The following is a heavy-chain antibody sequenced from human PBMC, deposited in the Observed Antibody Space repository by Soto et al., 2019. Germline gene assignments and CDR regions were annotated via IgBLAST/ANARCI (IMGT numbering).Heavy chain of an antibody. V-gene: IGHV3-23*01. CDR3: AKDRMPVSGTLFDF. CDR1: GFTFSSYA. Sequence: GGSLRLSCAASGFTFSSYAMSWVRQAPGKGLEWVSAISGSGGSTYYADSVKGRFTISRDNSKNTLYLQMNSLRGEDTAVYYCAKDRMPVSGTLFDFWGQGILVTVSS. D-gene: IGHD6-19*01. CDR2: ISGSGGST. J-gene: IGHJ4*02.